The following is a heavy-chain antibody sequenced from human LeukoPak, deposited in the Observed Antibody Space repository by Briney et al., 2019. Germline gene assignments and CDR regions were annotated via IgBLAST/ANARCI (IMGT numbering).Heavy chain of an antibody. CDR2: ISGSGGST. Sequence: GGSLRLSCAASGFTFSSYAMSWVRQAPGKGLEWVSAISGSGGSTYYADSVKGRFTISRDNSKNTLYLQMNSLRAEDTAVYYCARVQKPKLRFLEWLGFDYWGQGTLVTVSS. CDR1: GFTFSSYA. V-gene: IGHV3-23*01. J-gene: IGHJ4*02. CDR3: ARVQKPKLRFLEWLGFDY. D-gene: IGHD3-3*01.